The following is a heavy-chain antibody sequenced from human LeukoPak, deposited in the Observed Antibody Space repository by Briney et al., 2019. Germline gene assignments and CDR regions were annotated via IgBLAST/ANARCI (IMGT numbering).Heavy chain of an antibody. CDR1: GYFISSGFF. J-gene: IGHJ6*03. CDR3: VRETRTVPFYYYIDV. D-gene: IGHD4-11*01. CDR2: IYHRGTT. Sequence: SETLSLTCDVSGYFISSGFFWGWIRQPPGKGLECIGSIYHRGTTYYNPSLKSRVAISVDTSKNQFSLRLSSVTAADTAVYYCVRETRTVPFYYYIDVWGKGTTVSVSS. V-gene: IGHV4-38-2*02.